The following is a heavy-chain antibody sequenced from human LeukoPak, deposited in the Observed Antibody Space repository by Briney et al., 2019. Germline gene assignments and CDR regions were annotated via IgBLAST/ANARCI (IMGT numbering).Heavy chain of an antibody. CDR2: INPNSGGT. CDR3: ARGSRFLDY. D-gene: IGHD3-3*01. CDR1: GYTFTGYY. J-gene: IGHJ4*02. V-gene: IGHV1-2*02. Sequence: ASVKVSCKASGYTFTGYYMHWVRQAPGQGLEWMGWINPNSGGTNYAQNFQGRVTMTRDTSTSTVYMELSSLRSEDTAVYCCARGSRFLDYWGQGTLVTVSS.